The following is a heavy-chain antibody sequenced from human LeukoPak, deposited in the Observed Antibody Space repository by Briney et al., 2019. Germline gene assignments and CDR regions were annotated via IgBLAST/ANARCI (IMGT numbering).Heavy chain of an antibody. CDR2: IYYSGST. V-gene: IGHV4-38-2*01. CDR1: AYSISSSYY. CDR3: ARVGAGWSAAYYFDY. Sequence: TSETLSLTCAVSAYSISSSYYWGWLRQPPGGGLEDIGTIYYSGSTHYNPSIESRVTISIDVSKNHFSLHLSSVTAADTVVYYCARVGAGWSAAYYFDYWGQGTLVTVSS. J-gene: IGHJ4*02. D-gene: IGHD3-3*01.